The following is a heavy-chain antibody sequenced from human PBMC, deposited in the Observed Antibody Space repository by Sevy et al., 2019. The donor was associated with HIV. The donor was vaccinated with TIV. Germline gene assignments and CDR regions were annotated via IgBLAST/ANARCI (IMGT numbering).Heavy chain of an antibody. CDR3: ARPGYCSSTSCLAVAFDI. CDR1: GGSISSSSYY. CDR2: IYYSGST. D-gene: IGHD2-2*01. J-gene: IGHJ3*02. V-gene: IGHV4-39*01. Sequence: SETLSLTCTVSGGSISSSSYYWGWIRQPPGKGLEWIGSIYYSGSTYYNPSLKSRVTISVETSKNQFDLKLSSVTTADTAVYYCARPGYCSSTSCLAVAFDIWGQGTMVTVSS.